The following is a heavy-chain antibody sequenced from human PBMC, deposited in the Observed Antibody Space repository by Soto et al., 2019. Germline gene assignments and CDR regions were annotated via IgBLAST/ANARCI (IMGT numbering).Heavy chain of an antibody. D-gene: IGHD5-12*01. CDR2: IYYSGST. V-gene: IGHV4-39*01. Sequence: SETLSLTCTVSGGSISSSSYYWGWIRQPPGKGLEWIGSIYYSGSTYYNPSLKSRVTISVDTSKNQFSLKLSSVTAADTAVYYFARVSRSGYDYGWFDPWGQGTLVTVSS. J-gene: IGHJ5*02. CDR1: GGSISSSSYY. CDR3: ARVSRSGYDYGWFDP.